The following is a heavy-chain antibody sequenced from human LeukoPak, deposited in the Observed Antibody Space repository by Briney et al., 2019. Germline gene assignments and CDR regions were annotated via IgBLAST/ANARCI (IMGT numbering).Heavy chain of an antibody. CDR3: ARHTTGYYFDY. Sequence: SETLSLTCTVSGGSVSGYYWSWIRQPPGKGLEWIAYIYYSGSTSYNPSLKSRVTISVDTSKNQFSLRLSSVTAADTAVYYCARHTTGYYFDYWGQGTLVTVSS. CDR2: IYYSGST. D-gene: IGHD3-9*01. CDR1: GGSVSGYY. V-gene: IGHV4-59*08. J-gene: IGHJ4*02.